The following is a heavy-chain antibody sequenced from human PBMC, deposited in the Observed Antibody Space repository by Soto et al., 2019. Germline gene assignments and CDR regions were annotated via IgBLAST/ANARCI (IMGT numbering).Heavy chain of an antibody. CDR3: ARDAGDYLLLLY. CDR1: GYTFDTYA. V-gene: IGHV1-3*04. D-gene: IGHD3-22*01. CDR2: INTDNGNT. Sequence: QVQLVQSGAEVKKPGASVKVSCKTSGYTFDTYAMHWVRQAPGQRLEWMGWINTDNGNTKYSQRFQGRVTITRDTSASTAYMDLSSLRSEDTAVYLCARDAGDYLLLLYWGQGSLVTVSS. J-gene: IGHJ4*02.